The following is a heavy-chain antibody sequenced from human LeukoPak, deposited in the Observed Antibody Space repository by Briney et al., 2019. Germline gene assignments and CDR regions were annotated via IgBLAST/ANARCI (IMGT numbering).Heavy chain of an antibody. D-gene: IGHD3-16*01. CDR3: TTPGGSGQGYFDY. CDR2: IKGKTDGGTI. Sequence: GGSLRLSCAASGFAFANAWMTWVRQAPGKGLEWLGRIKGKTDGGTIDYAAPVGGRFTISRDDSKNTLYLQMNSLKTEDTAVYYCTTPGGSGQGYFDYWGQGTLVTVSS. J-gene: IGHJ4*02. V-gene: IGHV3-15*01. CDR1: GFAFANAW.